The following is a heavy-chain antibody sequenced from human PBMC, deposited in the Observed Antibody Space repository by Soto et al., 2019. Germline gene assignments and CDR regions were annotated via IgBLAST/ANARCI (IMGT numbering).Heavy chain of an antibody. D-gene: IGHD3-10*01. Sequence: ASVKVSCKASGYTFTSYGISWVRQAPGQGLEWMGWISAYNGNTNYAQKLQGRVTMTTDTSTSTAYMELRSLRSDDTAVYYCARVGSGSGSYYYYYYYMDVWGKGTTVTVSS. CDR3: ARVGSGSGSYYYYYYYMDV. CDR2: ISAYNGNT. CDR1: GYTFTSYG. J-gene: IGHJ6*03. V-gene: IGHV1-18*01.